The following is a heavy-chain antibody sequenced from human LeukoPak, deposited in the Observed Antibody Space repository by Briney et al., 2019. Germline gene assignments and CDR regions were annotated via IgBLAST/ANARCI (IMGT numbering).Heavy chain of an antibody. J-gene: IGHJ4*02. D-gene: IGHD3-16*02. Sequence: PGGSLRLSCAASGFTFSSYSMNWVRQAPGKGLEWVSSISSSSSYIYYADSVKGRFTISRDNSKNTLYLQMNSLRAEDTAVYYCAKALSFLGYFDYWGQGTLVTVSS. V-gene: IGHV3-21*04. CDR3: AKALSFLGYFDY. CDR2: ISSSSSYI. CDR1: GFTFSSYS.